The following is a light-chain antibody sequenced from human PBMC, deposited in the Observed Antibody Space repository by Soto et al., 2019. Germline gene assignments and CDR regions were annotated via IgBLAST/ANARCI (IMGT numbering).Light chain of an antibody. J-gene: IGKJ1*01. CDR1: QSVSSSY. Sequence: EIVLTQSPGTLSLSPGERATLSCRASQSVSSSYLAWYQQKPGQAPRLLIYDVSNRATGIPARFSGSGSGTDFTLTISSLEPEDLAVYYCQQRSNWPRTFGQGTKVDI. CDR3: QQRSNWPRT. V-gene: IGKV3D-20*02. CDR2: DVS.